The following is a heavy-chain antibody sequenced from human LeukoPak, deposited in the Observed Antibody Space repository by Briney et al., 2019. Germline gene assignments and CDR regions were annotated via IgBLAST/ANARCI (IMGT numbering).Heavy chain of an antibody. D-gene: IGHD6-19*01. V-gene: IGHV3-7*01. J-gene: IGHJ4*02. CDR1: GFTFSAYW. CDR2: INEDGGLK. Sequence: GGSLRLSCAASGFTFSAYWMTWVRQAPGKGLEWVANINEDGGLKYYVDSVKGRFTISRDNTNNSLYLQMISLRVDDTAVYYCARVGKNGWDFDHWGQGSLVTVSS. CDR3: ARVGKNGWDFDH.